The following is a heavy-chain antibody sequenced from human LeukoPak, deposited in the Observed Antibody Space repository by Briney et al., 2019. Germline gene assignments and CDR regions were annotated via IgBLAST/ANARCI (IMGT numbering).Heavy chain of an antibody. CDR2: IFYGGST. CDR3: ARQALWFFDH. J-gene: IGHJ4*02. D-gene: IGHD2-21*01. Sequence: PPGTLSLTCTVSGGSTSSNSNYWAWVRQPPGRGMEWIWSIFYGGSTYFRPSLESRVTISVDTSKSQFSLKLSSVTAAHTAVYYYARQALWFFDHWGQGTLVTVSS. CDR1: GGSTSSNSNY. V-gene: IGHV4-39*01.